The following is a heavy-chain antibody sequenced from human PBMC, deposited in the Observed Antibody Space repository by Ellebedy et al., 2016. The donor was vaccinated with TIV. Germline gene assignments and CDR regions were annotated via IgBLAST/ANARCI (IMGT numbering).Heavy chain of an antibody. CDR1: GGTFSSYA. V-gene: IGHV1-69*06. CDR2: IIPIFGTA. CDR3: ARDEGQKLELRSYYYFVIDV. Sequence: ASVKVSCKASGGTFSSYAISWVRQDPGQGLEWRGGIIPIFGTANYAQKFQGRVTITADKSTSTAYMELSSLRSEDTAVYYCARDEGQKLELRSYYYFVIDVWGQGTTVTVSS. D-gene: IGHD1-7*01. J-gene: IGHJ6*02.